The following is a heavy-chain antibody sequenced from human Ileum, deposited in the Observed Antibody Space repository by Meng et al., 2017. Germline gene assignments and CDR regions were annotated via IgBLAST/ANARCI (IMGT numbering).Heavy chain of an antibody. Sequence: WGLGGGFMPPGGALRCSRAASGFNFSRYAISCVRQAPGKVLEWVSAISGSGGSTYYADSVKGRFTISRDNSKNTLYLQMNSLRAEDTAVYYCAKDLGATNPMGYWGQGTLVTVSS. V-gene: IGHV3-23*01. J-gene: IGHJ4*02. CDR2: ISGSGGST. CDR3: AKDLGATNPMGY. D-gene: IGHD1-26*01. CDR1: GFNFSRYA.